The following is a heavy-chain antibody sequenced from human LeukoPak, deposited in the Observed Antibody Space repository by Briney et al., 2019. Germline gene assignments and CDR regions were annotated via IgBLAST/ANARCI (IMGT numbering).Heavy chain of an antibody. CDR3: AKPDGDYVGQLDAFDI. V-gene: IGHV1-46*01. J-gene: IGHJ3*02. D-gene: IGHD4-17*01. Sequence: GASVKVSCKTSGYTFTSYYMHWVRQAPGQGLEWMGIINPSGGSTSYAQKFQGRVTMTRDMSTSTVYMELSSLRSEDTAVFYCAKPDGDYVGQLDAFDIWGQGTMVTVSS. CDR2: INPSGGST. CDR1: GYTFTSYY.